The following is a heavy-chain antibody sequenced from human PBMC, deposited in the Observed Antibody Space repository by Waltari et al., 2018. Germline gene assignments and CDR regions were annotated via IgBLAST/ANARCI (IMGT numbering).Heavy chain of an antibody. J-gene: IGHJ4*02. CDR3: ARDSLQTLDY. D-gene: IGHD4-4*01. CDR1: GGSIISYY. Sequence: QVQLQESGPGLVKPSETLSLTCTVSGGSIISYYWSWIRQPPGKGLEWIGYICYSGSTNYNPSLKSRVTISVDTSNNQFSLKLSSVTAADTAVYYCARDSLQTLDYWGQGTLVTVSS. CDR2: ICYSGST. V-gene: IGHV4-59*01.